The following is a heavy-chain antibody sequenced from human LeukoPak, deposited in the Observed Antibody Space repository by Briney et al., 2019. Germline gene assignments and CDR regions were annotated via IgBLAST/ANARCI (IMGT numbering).Heavy chain of an antibody. CDR1: GYTFTSYG. CDR2: ISAYNGNT. CDR3: ARDLNSGSYWTRGTYNWFDP. D-gene: IGHD1-26*01. J-gene: IGHJ5*02. V-gene: IGHV1-18*01. Sequence: ASVKVSCKASGYTFTSYGISWVRQAPGQGLEWMGWISAYNGNTNYAQKLQGRVTMTTDTSTSTAYMELRSLRSDDTAVYYCARDLNSGSYWTRGTYNWFDPWGQGTLVTVSS.